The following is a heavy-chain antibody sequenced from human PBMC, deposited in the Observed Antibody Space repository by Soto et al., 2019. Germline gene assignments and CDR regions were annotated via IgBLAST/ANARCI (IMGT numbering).Heavy chain of an antibody. CDR2: IYYSGST. J-gene: IGHJ6*02. V-gene: IGHV4-59*02. Sequence: SETLSLTCTVSGDSVTSYYWSWIRQPPGKGLEWIGYIYYSGSTNYNPSLKSRVTISVDTSKNQFSLRLTSVTAADTAVYYCARVGYGMDIWGQGTTVT. CDR1: GDSVTSYY. CDR3: ARVGYGMDI. D-gene: IGHD6-13*01.